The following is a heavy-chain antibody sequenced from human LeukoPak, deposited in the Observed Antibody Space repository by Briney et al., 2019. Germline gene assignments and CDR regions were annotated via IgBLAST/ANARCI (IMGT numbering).Heavy chain of an antibody. CDR1: GGSISSDY. CDR3: ARVWDVVPAAIKIPHWYFDL. D-gene: IGHD2-2*02. J-gene: IGHJ2*01. Sequence: SXTLSLTCTVSGGSISSDYWSGVRQTPGKGVEWIGYIYYSGRTNYNHSLKRGVTISVETSKKKCSLMIRSVTEAGTAVYYCARVWDVVPAAIKIPHWYFDLWGRGTLVTVSS. V-gene: IGHV4-59*01. CDR2: IYYSGRT.